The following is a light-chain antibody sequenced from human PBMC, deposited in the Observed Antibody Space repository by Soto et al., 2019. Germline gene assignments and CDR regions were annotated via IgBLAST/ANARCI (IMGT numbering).Light chain of an antibody. CDR3: QQYNNWPPDRT. V-gene: IGKV3-15*01. CDR2: GAS. Sequence: EIVMTQSPATLSVSPGDRAALSCRASQSVGSNLARYQQKPGQAPRLLIYGASTRATGIPARFSGSGSGTEFTLTISSLQSEDFEIYFCQQYNNWPPDRTFGQGTKVEIK. J-gene: IGKJ1*01. CDR1: QSVGSN.